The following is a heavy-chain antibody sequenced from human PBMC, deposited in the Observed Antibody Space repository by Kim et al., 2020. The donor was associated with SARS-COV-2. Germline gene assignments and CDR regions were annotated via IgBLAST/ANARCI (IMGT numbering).Heavy chain of an antibody. CDR3: VLDPVFGVGIDY. Sequence: GGSLRLSCATSGFFLGSYYMNWVRQAPGKGLEWVASIKPDGSDKWYVDSVRGRFTISRYNAKNSLYLQMDSLRVEDTAVYSCVLDPVFGVGIDYLGQGT. CDR2: IKPDGSDK. CDR1: GFFLGSYY. V-gene: IGHV3-7*01. D-gene: IGHD3-16*01. J-gene: IGHJ4*02.